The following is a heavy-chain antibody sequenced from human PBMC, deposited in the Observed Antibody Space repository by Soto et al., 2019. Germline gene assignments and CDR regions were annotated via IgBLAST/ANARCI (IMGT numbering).Heavy chain of an antibody. J-gene: IGHJ4*02. D-gene: IGHD2-15*01. Sequence: QLQLQESGPGLVKPSETLSLTCTVSGGSISSSSYYWGWIRQPPGKGLEWIGSIYYSGSTYYNPSPKSRVTISVDPSKNQFSLKLSSVTAADTAVYYCARHTPAISISDHWGQGTLVTVSS. V-gene: IGHV4-39*01. CDR1: GGSISSSSYY. CDR3: ARHTPAISISDH. CDR2: IYYSGST.